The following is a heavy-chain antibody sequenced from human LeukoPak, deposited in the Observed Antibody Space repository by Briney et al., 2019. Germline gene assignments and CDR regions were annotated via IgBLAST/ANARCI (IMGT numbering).Heavy chain of an antibody. CDR1: GGSISSGDYY. CDR3: ARSYDPLYFDF. J-gene: IGHJ4*02. CDR2: IYYSGST. V-gene: IGHV4-30-4*01. Sequence: SETLSLTCTVSGGSISSGDYYWSWIRQPPGKGLEWIGYIYYSGSTYYNPSLKSRVTISVDTSKNQFSLQLNSVTAADTAVYYCARSYDPLYFDFWGQGTLVTVSS. D-gene: IGHD3-3*01.